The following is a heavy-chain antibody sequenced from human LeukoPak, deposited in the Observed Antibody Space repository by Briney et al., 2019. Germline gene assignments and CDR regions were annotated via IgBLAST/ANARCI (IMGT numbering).Heavy chain of an antibody. V-gene: IGHV4-39*01. D-gene: IGHD5-18*01. J-gene: IGHJ4*02. CDR3: ARKPGYNYGFDY. CDR2: IYFTGST. CDR1: SGSITSGTYY. Sequence: SETLPLTCTVSSGSITSGTYYWGWIRQPPGKGLEWIGSIYFTGSTYYNPSLKSRVTISVDTSKNQFSLRLSSVTAADTAVYYCARKPGYNYGFDYWGQGTLVTVSS.